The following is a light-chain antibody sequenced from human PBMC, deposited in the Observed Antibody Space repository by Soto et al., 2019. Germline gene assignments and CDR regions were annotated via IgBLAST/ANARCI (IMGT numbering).Light chain of an antibody. CDR1: QGISNY. CDR2: AAY. J-gene: IGKJ1*01. V-gene: IGKV1-17*03. Sequence: DIQMTQSPSAMSSSVGDRVTITCRASQGISNYLAWFQKTPGKVPKRMIYAAYRLQSGVPSRFSGSGSGTEFTLTISSLQPEDFATYYCLQHNSYPWTFGQGTRVEIK. CDR3: LQHNSYPWT.